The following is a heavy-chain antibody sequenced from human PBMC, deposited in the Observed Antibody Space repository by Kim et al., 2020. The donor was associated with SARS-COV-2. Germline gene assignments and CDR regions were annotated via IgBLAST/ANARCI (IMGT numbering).Heavy chain of an antibody. V-gene: IGHV7-4-1*02. CDR2: INTNTGNP. J-gene: IGHJ3*02. Sequence: ASVKVSCKASGYTFTSYAMNWVRQAPGQGLEWMGWINTNTGNPTYAQGFTGRFVFSLDTSVSTAYLQISSLKAEDTAVYYCASLGSLRYFDWLVTKAGDAFDIWGQGTMVTVSS. CDR1: GYTFTSYA. CDR3: ASLGSLRYFDWLVTKAGDAFDI. D-gene: IGHD3-9*01.